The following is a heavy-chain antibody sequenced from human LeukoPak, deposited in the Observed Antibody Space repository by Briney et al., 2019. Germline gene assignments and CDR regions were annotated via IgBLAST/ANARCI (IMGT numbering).Heavy chain of an antibody. CDR1: GFTFSSYA. J-gene: IGHJ4*02. CDR2: ISGSGGST. CDR3: AKDIFYCSGGSCYGLDS. D-gene: IGHD2-15*01. Sequence: GGSLRLSCAASGFTFSSYAMSWVRQAPGKGLEWVSAISGSGGSTYYADSVKGRFTISRDNSKNTLYLQMNSLRAEDTAVYYCAKDIFYCSGGSCYGLDSWGQGTLVTVSP. V-gene: IGHV3-23*01.